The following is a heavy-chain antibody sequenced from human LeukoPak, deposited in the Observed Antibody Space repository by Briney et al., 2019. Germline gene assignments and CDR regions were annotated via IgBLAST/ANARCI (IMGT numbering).Heavy chain of an antibody. V-gene: IGHV3-74*01. CDR2: INSDGSWT. D-gene: IGHD2/OR15-2a*01. J-gene: IGHJ4*02. Sequence: GGSLRLSCAASGSYWMHWVRQAPGKGLVWVSRINSDGSWTSYADSVKGRFTISKDNAKNTVYLQMNNLRAEDTAVYYCVSFYETYWGRGTLVTVSS. CDR1: GSYW. CDR3: VSFYETY.